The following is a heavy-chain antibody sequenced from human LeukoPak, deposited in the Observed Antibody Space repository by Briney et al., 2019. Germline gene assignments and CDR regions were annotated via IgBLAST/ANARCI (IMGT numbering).Heavy chain of an antibody. CDR1: GYTFTSYG. CDR2: ISAYNGNT. CDR3: ARGKYDYVWGSYRPDY. V-gene: IGHV1-18*01. J-gene: IGHJ4*02. Sequence: GASVKVSCKASGYTFTSYGISWVRQAPGQGLEWMGWISAYNGNTNYAQKLQGRVTMTTDTSTSTAYMELRSLRSDDTAVYYCARGKYDYVWGSYRPDYWGQGTLVTVSS. D-gene: IGHD3-16*02.